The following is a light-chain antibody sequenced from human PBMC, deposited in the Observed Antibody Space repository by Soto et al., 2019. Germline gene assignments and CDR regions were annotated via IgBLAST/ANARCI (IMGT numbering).Light chain of an antibody. Sequence: QSALTQPPSASGSPGQSVTISCTGTSSDIGADKYVSWYQQHPGKAPRLIIYEVTERPSGVPDRFSGSKSGNTASLTVSGLQAEHEADYYCAPHGGSNNFKVVGPGTKLTVL. CDR3: APHGGSNNFKV. V-gene: IGLV2-8*01. J-gene: IGLJ1*01. CDR1: SSDIGADKY. CDR2: EVT.